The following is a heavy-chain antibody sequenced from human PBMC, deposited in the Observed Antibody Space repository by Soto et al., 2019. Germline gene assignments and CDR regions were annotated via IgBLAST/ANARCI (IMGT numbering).Heavy chain of an antibody. CDR2: IRGFSPYT. V-gene: IGHV3-21*01. CDR3: ARDRGYDVHGYYYNAMDV. D-gene: IGHD2-15*01. Sequence: EVPLVESGGGLVKPGGSLRLSCISSGFTFRTYTMNWVRQAPGTGLEWVSGIRGFSPYTFYAESVRGRFAISSDNAKNSLDLQMTSLGAEHTAVYYCARDRGYDVHGYYYNAMDVWGQGTPGTVSS. CDR1: GFTFRTYT. J-gene: IGHJ6*02.